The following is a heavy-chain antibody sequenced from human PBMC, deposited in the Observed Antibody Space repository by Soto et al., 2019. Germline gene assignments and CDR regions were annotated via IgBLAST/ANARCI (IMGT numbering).Heavy chain of an antibody. J-gene: IGHJ6*02. D-gene: IGHD5-12*01. CDR1: GYTFTRSG. V-gene: IGHV1-18*01. CDR2: ISSYNGDT. CDR3: AREVVAPYYYYGMDV. Sequence: QVQLVQSGAEVKKPGASVKVSCKASGYTFTRSGISWVRQAPGQGPEWMGWISSYNGDTNYAQTFQGRVTMTTDTATSTAYMELRSLRYDDTAVYYCAREVVAPYYYYGMDVWGQGTPVTVSS.